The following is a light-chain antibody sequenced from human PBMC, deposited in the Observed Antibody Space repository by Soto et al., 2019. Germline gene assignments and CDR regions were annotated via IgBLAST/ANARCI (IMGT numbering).Light chain of an antibody. CDR1: QSVSNY. V-gene: IGKV3-15*01. Sequence: EIVLTQSPGTLSLSPGERATLSCRASQSVSNYLAWYQQKPGQAPRLLIYGASSRATGIPTRFSGSGSGTEFTLTIDSLQSEDFAIYFCQQYNNWPGTFGGGTKVDIK. J-gene: IGKJ4*01. CDR2: GAS. CDR3: QQYNNWPGT.